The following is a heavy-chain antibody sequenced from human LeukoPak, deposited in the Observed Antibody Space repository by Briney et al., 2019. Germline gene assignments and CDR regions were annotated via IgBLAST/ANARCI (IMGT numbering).Heavy chain of an antibody. CDR2: IRSKANSYAT. D-gene: IGHD1-7*01. CDR1: GFTFTDST. CDR3: ASCIKLSRSFDS. Sequence: GGSLKLSCVASGFTFTDSTVHWVRQASGKGLEWLGFIRSKANSYATGYSASVKGRFTVSRDDSKKTAYLQMNSLRPEDTAVYYCASCIKLSRSFDSWGQGTLITVSS. V-gene: IGHV3-73*01. J-gene: IGHJ4*02.